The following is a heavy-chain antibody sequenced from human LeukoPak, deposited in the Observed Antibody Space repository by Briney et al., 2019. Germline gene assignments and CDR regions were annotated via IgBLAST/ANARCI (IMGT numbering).Heavy chain of an antibody. CDR2: ISSSGSII. V-gene: IGHV3-11*04. Sequence: PGGSLRLSCAASGFTFSDYYMSWIRQAPGKGLEWVSYISSSGSIIYYADSVKGRFTISRDNAKNSLYLQMNSLRAEDTAVYYCARDRPYSGRYPLFDAWGQGALVTVSS. CDR1: GFTFSDYY. D-gene: IGHD1-26*01. J-gene: IGHJ5*02. CDR3: ARDRPYSGRYPLFDA.